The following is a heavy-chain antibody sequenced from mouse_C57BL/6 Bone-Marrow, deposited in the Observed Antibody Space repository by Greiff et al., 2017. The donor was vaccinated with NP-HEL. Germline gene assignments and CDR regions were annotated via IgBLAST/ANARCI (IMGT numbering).Heavy chain of an antibody. CDR3: ARGDYGSSRFGYAMDY. J-gene: IGHJ4*01. CDR2: IYPGDGDT. Sequence: VHLVESGAELVKPGASVKISCKASGYAFSSYWMNWVKERPGKGLEWIGQIYPGDGDTKYNGKFKGKATLTADKSSSTAYMQVSSLTSEDSAVYFWARGDYGSSRFGYAMDYWGQGTSVTVSS. D-gene: IGHD1-1*01. V-gene: IGHV1-80*01. CDR1: GYAFSSYW.